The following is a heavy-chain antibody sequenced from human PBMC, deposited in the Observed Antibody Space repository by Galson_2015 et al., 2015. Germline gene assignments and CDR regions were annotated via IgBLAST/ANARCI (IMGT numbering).Heavy chain of an antibody. J-gene: IGHJ4*02. D-gene: IGHD6-19*01. CDR2: IDPSDSYT. Sequence: GSIDPSDSYTEYSPSLQGHVTISVDKSINTAYLQWISLKASDTAMYYCARHLSSGWYVFFDSWGQGTLVTVSS. V-gene: IGHV5-10-1*01. CDR3: ARHLSSGWYVFFDS.